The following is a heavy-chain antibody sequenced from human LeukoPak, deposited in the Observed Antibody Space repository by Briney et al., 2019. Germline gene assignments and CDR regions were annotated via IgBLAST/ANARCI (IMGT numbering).Heavy chain of an antibody. Sequence: GGSLRLSCAVSGFSVTNNYMSWVRQAPGKGLEWVSAFYVGGATYYADSVKGRFTISRDNSENTLYLQMKSLRAEDTAVYYCARGDGYNFFDYWGQGTLVTVSS. J-gene: IGHJ4*02. CDR3: ARGDGYNFFDY. CDR1: GFSVTNNY. D-gene: IGHD5-24*01. CDR2: FYVGGAT. V-gene: IGHV3-53*01.